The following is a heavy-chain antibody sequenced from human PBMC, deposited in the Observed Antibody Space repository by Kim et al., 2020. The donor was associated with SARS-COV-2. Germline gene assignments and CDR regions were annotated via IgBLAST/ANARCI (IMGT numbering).Heavy chain of an antibody. D-gene: IGHD3-10*01. Sequence: QKCQGRVTITRDTSASTAYMERSSLRSEDTAVYYCARDRAYGSGRAFDYWGQGTLVTVSS. CDR3: ARDRAYGSGRAFDY. V-gene: IGHV1-3*01. J-gene: IGHJ4*02.